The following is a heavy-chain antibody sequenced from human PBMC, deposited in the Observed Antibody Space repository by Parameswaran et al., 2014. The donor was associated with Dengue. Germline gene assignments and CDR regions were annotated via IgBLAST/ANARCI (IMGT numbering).Heavy chain of an antibody. CDR2: IYYSGST. D-gene: IGHD2-21*01. CDR3: ARATPGAGESSNWFDP. Sequence: WIRQPPGKGLEWIGYIYYSGSTYYNPSLKSRVTISVDTPKNQFSLKLSSVTAADTAVYYCARATPGAGESSNWFDPWGQGTLVTVSS. J-gene: IGHJ5*02. V-gene: IGHV4-30-4*01.